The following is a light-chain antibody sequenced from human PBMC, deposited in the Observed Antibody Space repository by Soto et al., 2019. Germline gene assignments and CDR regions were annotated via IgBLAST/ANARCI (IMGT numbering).Light chain of an antibody. CDR2: EVT. V-gene: IGLV2-14*01. J-gene: IGLJ1*01. CDR1: NSDVGAYNF. Sequence: SVLTQPASVSGSPGQSITISCSGTNSDVGAYNFVSWYQQHPGKAPKLLIHEVTLRPSGVSHRFSGSKSGNTASLTISGLQVEDEADYYCSSFTTTYTHVFGQGTKVTVL. CDR3: SSFTTTYTHV.